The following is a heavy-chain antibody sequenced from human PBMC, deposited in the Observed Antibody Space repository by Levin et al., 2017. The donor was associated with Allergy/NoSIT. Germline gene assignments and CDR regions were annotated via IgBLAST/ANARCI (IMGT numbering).Heavy chain of an antibody. CDR2: ISWDGGST. CDR1: GFTFDDYT. J-gene: IGHJ3*02. Sequence: LSLTCAASGFTFDDYTMHWVRQAPGKGLEWVSLISWDGGSTYYADSVKGRFTISRDNSKNSLYLQMNSLRTEDTALYYCAKDDRGLRMVRGVGAFDIWGQGTMVTVSS. CDR3: AKDDRGLRMVRGVGAFDI. V-gene: IGHV3-43*01. D-gene: IGHD3-10*01.